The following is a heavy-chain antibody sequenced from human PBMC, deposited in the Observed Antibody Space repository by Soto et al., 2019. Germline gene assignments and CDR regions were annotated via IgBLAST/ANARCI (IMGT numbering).Heavy chain of an antibody. V-gene: IGHV1-8*01. CDR2: MNPNSGNT. Sequence: ASVKVSCKASGYTFTSYDMNWVRQATGQGLEWMGWMNPNSGNTGYAQKFQGRVTMTRNTSISTAYMELSSLRSEDTAVYYCARVYDFWSGYYYYYYGMDVWGQGTTVTVSS. CDR3: ARVYDFWSGYYYYYYGMDV. CDR1: GYTFTSYD. J-gene: IGHJ6*02. D-gene: IGHD3-3*01.